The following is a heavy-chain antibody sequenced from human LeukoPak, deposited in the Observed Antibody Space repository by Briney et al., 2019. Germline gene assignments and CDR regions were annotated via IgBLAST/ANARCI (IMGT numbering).Heavy chain of an antibody. CDR2: IYYSGST. J-gene: IGHJ4*02. CDR3: ARSKTYYDILTGYAYPFDY. Sequence: PSQTLSLTCTFSGGPISSGDYYWSWIRQPPGKGLEWIGYIYYSGSTYYNPSLKSRVTISVDTSKNQFSLKLSSVTAADTAVYYCARSKTYYDILTGYAYPFDYWGQGTLVTVSS. V-gene: IGHV4-30-4*01. CDR1: GGPISSGDYY. D-gene: IGHD3-9*01.